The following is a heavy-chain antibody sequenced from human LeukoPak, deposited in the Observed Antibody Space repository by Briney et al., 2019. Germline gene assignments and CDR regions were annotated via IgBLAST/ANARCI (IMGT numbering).Heavy chain of an antibody. D-gene: IGHD3-10*01. CDR3: ARGYYYGSGSYPLDY. CDR2: IKQDGSEK. Sequence: GGSLRLSCAASGFTFSSYWMSWVRQAPGKGLEWVTNIKQDGSEKYYVDSVKGRFTISRDNAKNSLYLQMNSLRAEDTAVYYCARGYYYGSGSYPLDYWGQGTLVTVSS. V-gene: IGHV3-7*01. J-gene: IGHJ4*02. CDR1: GFTFSSYW.